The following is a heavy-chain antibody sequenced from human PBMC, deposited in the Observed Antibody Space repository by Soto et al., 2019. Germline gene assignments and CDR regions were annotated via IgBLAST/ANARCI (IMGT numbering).Heavy chain of an antibody. D-gene: IGHD4-17*01. V-gene: IGHV4-31*03. Sequence: SETLSLTCTVSGGSISSGGYYWSWIRQHPGKGLEWIGYIYYSGSTYYNPSLKSRVTISVDTSKNQFSLKLSSVTAADTAVYYCARAGVDGDYVIYYYYGMDVWGQGTKVTVSS. CDR2: IYYSGST. CDR3: ARAGVDGDYVIYYYYGMDV. CDR1: GGSISSGGYY. J-gene: IGHJ6*02.